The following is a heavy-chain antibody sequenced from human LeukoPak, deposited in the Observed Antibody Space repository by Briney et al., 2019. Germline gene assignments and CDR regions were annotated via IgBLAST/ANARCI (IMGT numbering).Heavy chain of an antibody. CDR2: IKSKSDGGTT. J-gene: IGHJ4*02. CDR1: GFTFSSYE. D-gene: IGHD3-10*01. Sequence: GGSLRLSCAASGFTFSSYEMNWVRQAPGKWLEWVGRIKSKSDGGTTDYAAPVKGRFTISRDDSKNTLFLQVNSLKIEDTAVYYCTTVTLRPVGLWGQGTLVTVSS. CDR3: TTVTLRPVGL. V-gene: IGHV3-15*05.